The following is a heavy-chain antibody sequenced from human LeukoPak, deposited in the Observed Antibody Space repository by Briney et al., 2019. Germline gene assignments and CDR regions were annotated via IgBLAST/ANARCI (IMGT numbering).Heavy chain of an antibody. J-gene: IGHJ4*02. D-gene: IGHD2-2*01. CDR1: EFTFSAYG. Sequence: GGSLRLSCVASEFTFSAYGMSWVRQAPGTGLEWVSAISGSGGSTYYADSVKGRFTISRDNSKNTLYLQMNSLRAEDTAVYYCAIGYCSSTSCGPFDYWGQGTLVTVSS. CDR3: AIGYCSSTSCGPFDY. CDR2: ISGSGGST. V-gene: IGHV3-23*01.